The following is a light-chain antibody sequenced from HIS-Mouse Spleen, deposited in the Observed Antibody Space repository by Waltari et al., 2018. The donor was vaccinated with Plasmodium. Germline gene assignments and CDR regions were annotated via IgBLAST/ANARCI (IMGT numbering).Light chain of an antibody. CDR3: NSRDSSGNHLV. CDR1: SLRSSY. J-gene: IGLJ2*01. V-gene: IGLV3-19*01. CDR2: GKN. Sequence: SSELTQDPAVSVALGPTVRITCQGDSLRSSYARWYQQKPGQAPVLVIYGKNNRPSGIPDRFSGSSSGNTASLTITGAQAEDEADYYCNSRDSSGNHLVFGGGTKLTVL.